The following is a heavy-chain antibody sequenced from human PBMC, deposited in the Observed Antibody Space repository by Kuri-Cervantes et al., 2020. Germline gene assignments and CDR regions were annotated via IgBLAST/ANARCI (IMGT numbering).Heavy chain of an antibody. D-gene: IGHD1-26*01. Sequence: ASVKVSCKASGYTFTDYYMHWVRQAPGQGLEWMGWINPNSGGTNYAQKFQGRVTMTRGTSISTAYMELSRLRSDDTAVYYCARVPPWGAARWFDPWGQGTLVTVSS. J-gene: IGHJ5*02. CDR3: ARVPPWGAARWFDP. CDR2: INPNSGGT. CDR1: GYTFTDYY. V-gene: IGHV1-2*02.